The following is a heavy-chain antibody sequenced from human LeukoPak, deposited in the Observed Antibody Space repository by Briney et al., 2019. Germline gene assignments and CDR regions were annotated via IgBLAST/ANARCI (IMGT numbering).Heavy chain of an antibody. CDR3: AKESMAGVFDY. V-gene: IGHV3-66*01. CDR1: GFTVSSNY. J-gene: IGHJ4*02. CDR2: IYSGGST. Sequence: GGSLRLSCAASGFTVSSNYMSWVRQAPGKGLEWVSVIYSGGSTYYADSVKGRFTISRDNSKNTLYLQMNSLRAEDTAVYYCAKESMAGVFDYWGQGTLVTVSS. D-gene: IGHD6-19*01.